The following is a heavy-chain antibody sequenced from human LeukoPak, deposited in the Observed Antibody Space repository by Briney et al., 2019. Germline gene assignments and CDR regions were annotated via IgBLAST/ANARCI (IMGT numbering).Heavy chain of an antibody. V-gene: IGHV1-8*01. CDR3: ARGPQVRGAYYFDY. J-gene: IGHJ4*02. CDR1: GYTFTSYD. CDR2: MNPNSGNT. Sequence: ASVKVSCKASGYTFTSYDVNWVRQATGQGLEWMGWMNPNSGNTGYAQKFQGRVTMTRNTSISTAYMELSSLRSEDTAVYYCARGPQVRGAYYFDYWGQGTLVTVSS. D-gene: IGHD3-10*01.